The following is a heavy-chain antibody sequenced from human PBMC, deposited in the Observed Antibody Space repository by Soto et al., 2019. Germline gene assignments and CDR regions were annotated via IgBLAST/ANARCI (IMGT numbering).Heavy chain of an antibody. V-gene: IGHV5-51*01. D-gene: IGHD6-6*01. J-gene: IGHJ3*02. CDR2: IYPGDSDT. Sequence: GESLKISCKGSGYSFTSYWIGWVRQMPGKGLEWMGIIYPGDSDTRYSPSFQGQVTISADKSISTAYLQWSSLKASDTAMYYCARLRKRSIAARHVAVNAFDIWGQGTMVTVSS. CDR3: ARLRKRSIAARHVAVNAFDI. CDR1: GYSFTSYW.